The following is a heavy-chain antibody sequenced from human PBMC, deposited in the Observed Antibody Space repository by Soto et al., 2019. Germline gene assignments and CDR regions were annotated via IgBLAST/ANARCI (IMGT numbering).Heavy chain of an antibody. CDR1: GFTFTSSA. V-gene: IGHV1-58*01. CDR2: IVVGSGNT. CDR3: AAGGQQLVDRYVMDV. J-gene: IGHJ6*02. Sequence: GASVKVSCKASGFTFTSSAVQWVRQARGQRLEWIGWIVVGSGNTNYAQKFQERITITRDMSTSTAYMELSSLRSEDTAVYYCAAGGQQLVDRYVMDVWGQGTTVTVSS. D-gene: IGHD6-13*01.